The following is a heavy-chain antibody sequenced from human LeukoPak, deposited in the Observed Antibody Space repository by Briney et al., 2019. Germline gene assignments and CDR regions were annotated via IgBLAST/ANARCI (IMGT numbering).Heavy chain of an antibody. V-gene: IGHV3-23*01. J-gene: IGHJ4*02. CDR2: ISGSGGKT. CDR3: AKYSSSYSFDY. Sequence: PGGSLRLSCVASGFIVSNNYMSWVRQAPGKGLEWVSAISGSGGKTYYADSVKGRFTISRDNSKNTLYLQMNSLRAEDTAVYYCAKYSSSYSFDYWGQGTLVTVSS. D-gene: IGHD6-6*01. CDR1: GFIVSNNY.